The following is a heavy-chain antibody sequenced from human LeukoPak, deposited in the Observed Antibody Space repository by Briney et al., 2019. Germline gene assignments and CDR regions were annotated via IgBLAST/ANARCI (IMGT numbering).Heavy chain of an antibody. CDR1: GYRFNAYW. D-gene: IGHD3-22*01. V-gene: IGHV5-51*01. CDR3: ARPNITSYYDSRGYDAFDV. CDR2: IYPDDSDT. Sequence: GEFLKISFQGSGYRFNAYWIAWVRQMPGKGLEWIRIIYPDDSDTRYSPSFQGQVNISADKSVKTAYLQWNSLKASDTAMYYCARPNITSYYDSRGYDAFDVGGQGTMGTVSS. J-gene: IGHJ3*01.